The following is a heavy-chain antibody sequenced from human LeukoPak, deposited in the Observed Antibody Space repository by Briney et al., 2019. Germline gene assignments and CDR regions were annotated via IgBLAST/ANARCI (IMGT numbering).Heavy chain of an antibody. CDR3: ARDSLGTSSGWFDP. CDR1: GFTFSTYG. CDR2: IWSDGNNK. D-gene: IGHD6-19*01. J-gene: IGHJ5*02. Sequence: GGSLRLSCAASGFTFSTYGMHWVRQAPGEGLEWVAVIWSDGNNKYYADSVKGRFTVSRDNSKNTLFLQMNSLRADDTAVYYCARDSLGTSSGWFDPWGQGTLVTVSS. V-gene: IGHV3-33*01.